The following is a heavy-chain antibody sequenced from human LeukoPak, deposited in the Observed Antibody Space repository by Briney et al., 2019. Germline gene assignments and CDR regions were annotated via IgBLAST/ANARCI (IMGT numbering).Heavy chain of an antibody. Sequence: QPGGSLRLSCEASDFDFSSHAMTWVRQAPGKGLEWVSAISGSGGSTYYADSVKGRFTISRDNSKNTLYLQMNSLRAEDTAVYYCAKRAPTGDYFDYWGQGTLVTVSS. D-gene: IGHD1-14*01. V-gene: IGHV3-23*01. CDR1: DFDFSSHA. J-gene: IGHJ4*02. CDR2: ISGSGGST. CDR3: AKRAPTGDYFDY.